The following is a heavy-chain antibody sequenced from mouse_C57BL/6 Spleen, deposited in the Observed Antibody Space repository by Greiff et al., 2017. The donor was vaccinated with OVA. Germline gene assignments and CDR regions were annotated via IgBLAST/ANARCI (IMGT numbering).Heavy chain of an antibody. J-gene: IGHJ2*01. CDR3: ARHEESSYYGSSSYFDY. Sequence: QVQLKESGAELVKPGASVKLSCKASGYTFTEYTIHWVKQRSGQGLEWIGWFYPGSGSIKYNEKFKDKATLTADKSSSTVYMELSRLTSEDSAVYFCARHEESSYYGSSSYFDYWGQGTTLTVSS. D-gene: IGHD1-1*01. CDR2: FYPGSGSI. V-gene: IGHV1-62-2*01. CDR1: GYTFTEYT.